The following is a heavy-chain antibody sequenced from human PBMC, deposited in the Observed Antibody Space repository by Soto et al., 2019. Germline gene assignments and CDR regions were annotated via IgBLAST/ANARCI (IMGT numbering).Heavy chain of an antibody. CDR3: ARGAGFLNPTLDY. Sequence: SETLSLTCTVSGGSISSGDYYWSWIRQPPGKGLEWIGYIYYSGSTYYNPSLKSRVTISVDTSKNQFSLKLSSVTAADTAVYYCARGAGFLNPTLDYWGQGTLVTVSS. CDR1: GGSISSGDYY. J-gene: IGHJ4*02. V-gene: IGHV4-30-4*01. D-gene: IGHD2-21*01. CDR2: IYYSGST.